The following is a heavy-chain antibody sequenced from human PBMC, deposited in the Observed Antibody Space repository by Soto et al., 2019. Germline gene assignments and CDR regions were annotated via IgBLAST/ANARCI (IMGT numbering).Heavy chain of an antibody. V-gene: IGHV3-23*01. J-gene: IGHJ4*02. D-gene: IGHD3-9*01. CDR3: ARYRSYGSASFGS. Sequence: PGGSLRLSCAASGFTFNTYAMTWVRQTPGKGLEWVSFITTRGARTYYADPVRSRFTISTDSSRNTLYLQTNILRPDDTAVYFCARYRSYGSASFGSWGQGARVTVSS. CDR1: GFTFNTYA. CDR2: ITTRGART.